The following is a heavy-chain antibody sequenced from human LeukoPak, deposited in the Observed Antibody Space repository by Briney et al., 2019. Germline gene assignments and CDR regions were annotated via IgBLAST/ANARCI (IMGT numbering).Heavy chain of an antibody. J-gene: IGHJ3*02. V-gene: IGHV3-9*01. CDR3: AKDMHYDSSGYGPDAFDI. D-gene: IGHD3-22*01. CDR1: GFTFDDYA. CDR2: ISWNSGSI. Sequence: GGSLRLSCAAYGFTFDDYAMHWVRQAPGKGLEWVSGISWNSGSIGYADSVKGRFTISRDNAKNSLYLQMNSLRAEDTALYYCAKDMHYDSSGYGPDAFDIWGQGTMVTVSS.